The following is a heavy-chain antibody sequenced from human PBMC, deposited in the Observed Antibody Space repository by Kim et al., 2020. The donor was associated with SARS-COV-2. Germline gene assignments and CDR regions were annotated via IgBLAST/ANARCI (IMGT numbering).Heavy chain of an antibody. CDR2: INEVGSET. V-gene: IGHV3-7*01. D-gene: IGHD3-10*01. Sequence: GGSLRLSCVASGFTLSTCWMHWVRQAPGKGLEWLATINEVGSETYYVDSVKGRFTISRDNAKNSLFLQMNSLGAEDTAVYYCARDAVGTSPLDYWGQGTLVTVSS. CDR1: GFTLSTCW. J-gene: IGHJ4*02. CDR3: ARDAVGTSPLDY.